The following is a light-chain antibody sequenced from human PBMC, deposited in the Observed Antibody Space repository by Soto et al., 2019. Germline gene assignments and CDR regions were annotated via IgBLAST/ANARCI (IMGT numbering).Light chain of an antibody. CDR3: GQRREFPLT. CDR2: TVS. J-gene: IGKJ4*01. CDR1: QSLLDSDDGNTY. V-gene: IGKV2-40*01. Sequence: DIVLTQSPLFLPVTPGETASISCRSSQSLLDSDDGNTYLDWYLQKPGKSPQLLIYTVSSRASGVPDRFSGSGSGTEFTLKISAVEAEDFGVYYCGQRREFPLTFGGGTKVDIK.